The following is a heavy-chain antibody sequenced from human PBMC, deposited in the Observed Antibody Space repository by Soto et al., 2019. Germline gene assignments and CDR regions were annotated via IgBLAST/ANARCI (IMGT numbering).Heavy chain of an antibody. D-gene: IGHD3-22*01. CDR3: ARALRRYYYDSSGYYSNWFDP. J-gene: IGHJ5*02. CDR1: GYTFTSYA. Sequence: ASVKVSCKASGYTFTSYAMHWVRQAPGQRLEWMGWINAGNGNTKYSQKFQGRVTITRDTSASTAYMELSSLRSEDTAVYYCARALRRYYYDSSGYYSNWFDPWGQGTLVTVSS. V-gene: IGHV1-3*01. CDR2: INAGNGNT.